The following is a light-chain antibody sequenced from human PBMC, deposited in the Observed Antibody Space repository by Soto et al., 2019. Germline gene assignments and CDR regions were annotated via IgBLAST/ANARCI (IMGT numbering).Light chain of an antibody. CDR3: QQYYSSPWK. Sequence: ESVLTQSPGTLSLSPGERATLSCRASQSVSSSFLAWYQLKPGQAPRLLIYGASSRATGIPDRFSGSGSGTDFTLTISRLEPEDFAVYYCQQYYSSPWKFGQGTKVEIK. J-gene: IGKJ1*01. CDR1: QSVSSSF. CDR2: GAS. V-gene: IGKV3-20*01.